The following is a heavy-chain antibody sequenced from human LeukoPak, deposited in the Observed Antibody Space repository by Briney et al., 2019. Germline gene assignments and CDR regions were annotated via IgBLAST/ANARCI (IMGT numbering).Heavy chain of an antibody. CDR3: AREYSYGPHYYYGMDV. CDR2: IGGSGGRT. V-gene: IGHV3-23*01. CDR1: GFTFKSYA. Sequence: GGSLRLSCAASGFTFKSYAMNWVRQAPGKGLEWVSSIGGSGGRTYYADSVTGRFSISRDNSKNMVYLQMNSLRAEDTAVYYCAREYSYGPHYYYGMDVWGQGTTVTVSS. D-gene: IGHD5-18*01. J-gene: IGHJ6*02.